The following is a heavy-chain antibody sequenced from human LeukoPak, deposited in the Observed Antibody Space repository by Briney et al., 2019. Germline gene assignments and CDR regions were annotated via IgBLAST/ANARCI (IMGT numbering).Heavy chain of an antibody. V-gene: IGHV3-21*01. CDR1: GFTFSSYA. D-gene: IGHD3-22*01. CDR2: ISSSSSYI. Sequence: PGGSLRLSCAASGFTFSSYAMSWVRQAPGKGLEWVSSISSSSSYIYYADSVKGRFTISRDNAKNSLYLQMNSLRAEDTAVYYCAREHYDSSGCYDYWGQGTLVTVSS. CDR3: AREHYDSSGCYDY. J-gene: IGHJ4*02.